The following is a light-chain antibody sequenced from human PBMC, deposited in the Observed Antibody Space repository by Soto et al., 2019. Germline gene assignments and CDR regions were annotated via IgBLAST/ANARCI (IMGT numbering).Light chain of an antibody. V-gene: IGKV3-20*01. CDR2: AAS. CDR1: KSLSSNY. Sequence: ENELTPSPFNPSLYPGNRANLSCRALKSLSSNYLAWYHQYPGQAPRLLIFAASSRATGVPDRFSGSGSGTNFSLTISRLEPEDFAVYFCQRFCSSPPWAFGQGTKVDIK. CDR3: QRFCSSPPWA. J-gene: IGKJ1*01.